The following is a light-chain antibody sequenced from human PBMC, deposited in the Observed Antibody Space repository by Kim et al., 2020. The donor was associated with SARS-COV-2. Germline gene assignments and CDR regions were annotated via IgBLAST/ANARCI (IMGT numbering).Light chain of an antibody. CDR3: NSRDNSGDHVV. V-gene: IGLV3-19*01. Sequence: SSELTQDPAVSVALGQTVRITCQGDSLRTYYASWYQQKPGQAPILVFYGRNNRPSGIPDRFSGSSSGNTASLTVTGAQAVVEADYYCNSRDNSGDHVVFGGGTQLTVL. J-gene: IGLJ3*02. CDR1: SLRTYY. CDR2: GRN.